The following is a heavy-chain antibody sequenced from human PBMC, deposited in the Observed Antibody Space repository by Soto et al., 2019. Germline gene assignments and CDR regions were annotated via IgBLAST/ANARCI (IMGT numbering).Heavy chain of an antibody. CDR1: GGSISSYY. CDR2: IYYSGST. Sequence: PSETLSLTGTVSGGSISSYYWSWIRQPPGKGLEWIGYIYYSGSTNYNPSLKSRVTISVDTSKNQFSLKLSSVTAADTAVYYCARENYDFWSGYYMGTGFDYWGQGTLVTVSS. J-gene: IGHJ4*02. CDR3: ARENYDFWSGYYMGTGFDY. D-gene: IGHD3-3*01. V-gene: IGHV4-59*01.